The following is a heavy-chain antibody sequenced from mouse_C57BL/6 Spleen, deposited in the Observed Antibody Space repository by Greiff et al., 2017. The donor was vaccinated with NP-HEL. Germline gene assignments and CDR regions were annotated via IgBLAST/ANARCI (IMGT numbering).Heavy chain of an antibody. V-gene: IGHV5-6*01. Sequence: EVMLVESGGDLVKPGGSLKLSCAASGFTFSSYGMSWVRQTPDKRLEWVATISSGGSYTYYPDSVKGRFTISRDNAKNTLYLQMSSLKSEDTAMYYCARHEDYDYGGFAYWGQGTLVTVSA. J-gene: IGHJ3*01. CDR2: ISSGGSYT. CDR1: GFTFSSYG. CDR3: ARHEDYDYGGFAY. D-gene: IGHD2-4*01.